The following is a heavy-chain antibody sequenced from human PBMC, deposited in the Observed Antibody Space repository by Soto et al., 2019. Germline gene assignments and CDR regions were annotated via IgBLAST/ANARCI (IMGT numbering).Heavy chain of an antibody. CDR1: GFTFSSYG. D-gene: IGHD1-26*01. CDR3: AKDLRRSSRRWGMDV. J-gene: IGHJ6*02. Sequence: QVQLVESGGGVVQPGRSLRLSCAASGFTFSSYGMHWVRQAPGKGLEWVAVISYDGSNKYYADSVKGRFTISRDNSKNTLYLQMNGLRAEDTAVYYCAKDLRRSSRRWGMDVWGQGTTVTVSS. V-gene: IGHV3-30*18. CDR2: ISYDGSNK.